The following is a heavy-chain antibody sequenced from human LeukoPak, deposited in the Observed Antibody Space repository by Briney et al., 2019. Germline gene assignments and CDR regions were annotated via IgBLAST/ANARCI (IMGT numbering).Heavy chain of an antibody. J-gene: IGHJ4*02. Sequence: GRSLRLSCAASGFSFGSYWMTWIRQAPGKGLEWVAHIKEDATESRSADSVKGRFSISRDNTKNSLFLQLNSLRTEDTAVYYCVRDRGWYHFDLWGQGTLVTASS. V-gene: IGHV3-7*01. CDR3: VRDRGWYHFDL. D-gene: IGHD3-10*01. CDR1: GFSFGSYW. CDR2: IKEDATES.